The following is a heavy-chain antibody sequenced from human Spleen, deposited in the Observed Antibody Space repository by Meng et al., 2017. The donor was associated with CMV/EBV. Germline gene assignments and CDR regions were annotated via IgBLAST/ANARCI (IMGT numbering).Heavy chain of an antibody. V-gene: IGHV3-7*01. J-gene: IGHJ4*02. Sequence: GESLKISCAASGFTFTNYWMTWVRQAPGKGLEWVANIKQDGSEKYYVDSVKGRFTISRDNAKNSLYLQMNSLRVEDTAVYYCARDSRIVIVPAAQRGYYFDFWGQGTLVTVSS. CDR3: ARDSRIVIVPAAQRGYYFDF. CDR2: IKQDGSEK. D-gene: IGHD2-2*01. CDR1: GFTFTNYW.